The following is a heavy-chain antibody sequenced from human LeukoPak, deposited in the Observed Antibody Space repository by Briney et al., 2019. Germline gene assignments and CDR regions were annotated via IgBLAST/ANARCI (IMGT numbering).Heavy chain of an antibody. V-gene: IGHV4-61*01. CDR2: IYYSGST. D-gene: IGHD2-2*01. CDR1: GGSVSSGSYY. Sequence: SETLSLTCTVSGGSVSSGSYYWSWIRQPPGKGLEWIGNIYYSGSTNYNPSLKSRVTISVDTSKNQFSLKLSSVTAADTAVYYCARADIVVVPAFSYYYGLDVWGKGTTVTVSS. J-gene: IGHJ6*04. CDR3: ARADIVVVPAFSYYYGLDV.